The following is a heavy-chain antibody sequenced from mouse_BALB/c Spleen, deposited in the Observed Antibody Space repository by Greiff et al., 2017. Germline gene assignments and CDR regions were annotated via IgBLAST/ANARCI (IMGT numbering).Heavy chain of an antibody. D-gene: IGHD1-1*01. CDR3: AREGRVIYYYGSSLDY. CDR2: IRNKANGYTT. Sequence: EVKLMESGGGLVQPGGSLRLSCATSGFTFTDYYMSCVRQPPGKALEWLGFIRNKANGYTTEYSASVKGRFTISRDNSQSILYLQMNTLRAEDSATYYCAREGRVIYYYGSSLDYWGQGTTLTVSS. V-gene: IGHV7-3*02. CDR1: GFTFTDYY. J-gene: IGHJ2*01.